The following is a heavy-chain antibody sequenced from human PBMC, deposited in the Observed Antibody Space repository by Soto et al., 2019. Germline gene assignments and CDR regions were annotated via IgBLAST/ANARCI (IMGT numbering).Heavy chain of an antibody. D-gene: IGHD6-6*01. Sequence: SQTLSLTCAISGDSVSSNSAAWNWIRQSPSRGLEWLGRTYYRSKWYNDYAVSVKSRITINPDTSKNQFSLQLNSVTPEDTAVYYCARGETPKYSSSRPIDYWGQGTLVTVSS. CDR1: GDSVSSNSAA. J-gene: IGHJ4*02. V-gene: IGHV6-1*01. CDR3: ARGETPKYSSSRPIDY. CDR2: TYYRSKWYN.